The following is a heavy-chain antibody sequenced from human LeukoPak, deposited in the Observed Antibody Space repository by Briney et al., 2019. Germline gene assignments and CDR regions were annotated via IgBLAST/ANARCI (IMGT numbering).Heavy chain of an antibody. Sequence: GGSLRLTCAASGFTFSSYSMNWVRQAPGKGLEWVSSISSSSSYIYYADSVKGRFTISRDNAKNSLYLQMNSLRAEDTTVYYCARDLYSTGIDYWGQGTLVTVSS. J-gene: IGHJ4*02. CDR2: ISSSSSYI. CDR3: ARDLYSTGIDY. D-gene: IGHD6-25*01. CDR1: GFTFSSYS. V-gene: IGHV3-21*01.